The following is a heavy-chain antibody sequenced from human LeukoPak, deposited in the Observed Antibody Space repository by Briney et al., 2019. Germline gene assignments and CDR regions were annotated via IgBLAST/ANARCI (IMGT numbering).Heavy chain of an antibody. J-gene: IGHJ6*02. D-gene: IGHD6-13*01. CDR3: ARGADTSSWYGFHYYGLDV. CDR2: IYHSGST. Sequence: SETLSLTCAVSGGSISTGGYSWSWIRQPPGKGLEWIGYIYHSGSTYYNPSLKSRVTISVDMSKNQFSLKLSSVTAADTAVYYCARGADTSSWYGFHYYGLDVWGQGTTVTVSS. V-gene: IGHV4-30-2*01. CDR1: GGSISTGGYS.